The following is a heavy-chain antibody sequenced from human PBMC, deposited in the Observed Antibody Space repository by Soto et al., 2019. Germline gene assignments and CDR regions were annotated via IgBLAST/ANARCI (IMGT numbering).Heavy chain of an antibody. Sequence: ASVKVSCKASGGTFSSFAINWVRQAPGPGPEWMGGTIPILGTANYAQKFQGRVTIIADETTNTASLELTSLRSEDTAVYYCARGNALDIWGQGTTVTVSS. CDR1: GGTFSSFA. CDR2: TIPILGTA. J-gene: IGHJ6*02. CDR3: ARGNALDI. V-gene: IGHV1-69*13.